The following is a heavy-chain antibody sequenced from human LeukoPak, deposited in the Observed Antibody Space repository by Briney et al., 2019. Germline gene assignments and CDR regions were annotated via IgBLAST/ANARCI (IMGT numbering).Heavy chain of an antibody. J-gene: IGHJ4*02. Sequence: QPGGSLRLSCAASGFTFSSYWMSWVRQAPGKGLEWVSAISGSGGNTYSADSVKGRCTISRDNSLQTLFLHVNSLRAEDTAVYYCARGMSATSGYLELEYWGQGALVTVST. D-gene: IGHD3-22*01. V-gene: IGHV3-23*01. CDR3: ARGMSATSGYLELEY. CDR2: ISGSGGNT. CDR1: GFTFSSYW.